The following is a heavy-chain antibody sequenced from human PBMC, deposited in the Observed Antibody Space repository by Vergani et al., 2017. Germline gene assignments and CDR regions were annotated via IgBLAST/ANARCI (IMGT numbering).Heavy chain of an antibody. CDR2: IKSNSGNP. V-gene: IGHV7-4-1*02. CDR3: VGTRTGSCTGGSCYTGWFDP. Sequence: QVQLVQSGSEVKKPGASVKVSCRASGYTFTNYALNWVRQAPGQGLERMGWIKSNSGNPTYSQGFRDRFVFSLDSSVSTSYLQITSLQPEDTAVYYCVGTRTGSCTGGSCYTGWFDPWGQGTLVPVS. J-gene: IGHJ5*02. CDR1: GYTFTNYA. D-gene: IGHD2-15*01.